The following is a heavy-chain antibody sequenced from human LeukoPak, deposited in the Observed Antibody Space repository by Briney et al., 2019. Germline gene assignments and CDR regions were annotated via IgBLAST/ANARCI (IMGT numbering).Heavy chain of an antibody. CDR1: GHTLTQLS. V-gene: IGHV1-24*01. J-gene: IGHJ4*02. D-gene: IGHD5-24*01. CDR2: FDPGDGKI. CDR3: AAGEWEQLLDY. Sequence: ASVKVSCKVSGHTLTQLSLHWVRQAPGKGLEWMGGFDPGDGKIIYAQKFQGRVNMTEDTSTETAYMEFNSLRSEDTAVYYCAAGEWEQLLDYWGQGTLVTVSS.